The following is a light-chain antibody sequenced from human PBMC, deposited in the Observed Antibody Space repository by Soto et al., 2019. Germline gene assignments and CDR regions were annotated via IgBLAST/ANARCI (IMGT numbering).Light chain of an antibody. J-gene: IGLJ3*02. CDR2: EDD. Sequence: NFMLTQPHSVSESPGKTVTISCNRNSGCIASNYVQWYQQRPGSAPTTVIYEDDQRPSGVPDRFSGSIDTSSSSASLIISGLKTEDEADYYCQSCDRNSQGVFGRGTQRTAL. V-gene: IGLV6-57*04. CDR1: SGCIASNY. CDR3: QSCDRNSQGV.